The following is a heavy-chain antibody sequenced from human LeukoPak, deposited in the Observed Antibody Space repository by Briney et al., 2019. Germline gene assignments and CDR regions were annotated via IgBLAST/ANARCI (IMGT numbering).Heavy chain of an antibody. D-gene: IGHD6-19*01. V-gene: IGHV1-24*01. Sequence: ASVKVSCKVSGYTLTELSMHWVRQAPGKGLEWMGGFDPEDGETIYAQKFQGRVTMTKDTSTDTAYMELSSLRSEDTAVYYCATYSSGWYRDFDLWGRGTLVTVSS. CDR3: ATYSSGWYRDFDL. CDR2: FDPEDGET. J-gene: IGHJ2*01. CDR1: GYTLTELS.